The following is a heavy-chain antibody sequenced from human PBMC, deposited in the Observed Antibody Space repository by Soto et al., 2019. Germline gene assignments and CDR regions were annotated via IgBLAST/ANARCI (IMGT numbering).Heavy chain of an antibody. CDR2: IYYTGST. J-gene: IGHJ4*02. CDR3: ARHSGGYNGFDFSY. D-gene: IGHD5-12*01. Sequence: QVQLQESGPGLVKPSETLSLTCTVSGGSISSYYWSWIRQPPGKGLEWIGYIYYTGSTNYNPSLKSRVTISVETSKNQFLLSLTSVTAADTAVYYCARHSGGYNGFDFSYWGQGALVTVSS. V-gene: IGHV4-59*08. CDR1: GGSISSYY.